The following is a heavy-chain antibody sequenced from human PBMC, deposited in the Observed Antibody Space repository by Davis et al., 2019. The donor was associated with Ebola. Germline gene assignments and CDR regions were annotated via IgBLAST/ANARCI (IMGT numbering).Heavy chain of an antibody. V-gene: IGHV3-30*04. CDR3: ARDAAAGIEDYGMDV. D-gene: IGHD6-13*01. Sequence: GESLKISCAASGFSFSRYAMHWVRQAPGKGLEWVAVISYDGSYKYYADSVKGRFTISRDNAKNSMYLQMNSLRAEDTAVYYCARDAAAGIEDYGMDVWGKGTTVTVSS. CDR2: ISYDGSYK. CDR1: GFSFSRYA. J-gene: IGHJ6*04.